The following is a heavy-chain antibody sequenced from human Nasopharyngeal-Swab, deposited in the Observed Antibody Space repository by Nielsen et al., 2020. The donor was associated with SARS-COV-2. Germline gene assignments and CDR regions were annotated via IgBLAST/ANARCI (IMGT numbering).Heavy chain of an antibody. CDR3: ARDLEGIFDH. CDR2: TSSRSGDI. V-gene: IGHV3-21*01. Sequence: VRQAPGKGLEWVSSTSSRSGDISYTDSVKGRFSNSRDNAKNSLYLQMNSLRVEDTAVYYCARDLEGIFDHWGQGALVTVSS. J-gene: IGHJ4*02. D-gene: IGHD6-13*01.